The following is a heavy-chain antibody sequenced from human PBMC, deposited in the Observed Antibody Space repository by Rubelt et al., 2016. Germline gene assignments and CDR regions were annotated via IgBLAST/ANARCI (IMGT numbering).Heavy chain of an antibody. CDR2: IYYSGST. CDR3: ARWAVSSDYLGNWFDP. D-gene: IGHD4-17*01. V-gene: IGHV4-31*03. J-gene: IGHJ5*02. Sequence: QVQLQESGPGLVKPSQTLSLTCTVSGGSISSGGYYWSWIRQHPGKGLEWIGYIYYSGSTYYNPSLKSRVTISVDTSKNQFSLKLSSVTAADTAVYYCARWAVSSDYLGNWFDPWGQGTLVTVSS. CDR1: GGSISSGGYY.